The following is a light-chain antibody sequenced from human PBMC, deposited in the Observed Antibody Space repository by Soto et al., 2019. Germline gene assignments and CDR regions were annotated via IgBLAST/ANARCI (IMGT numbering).Light chain of an antibody. CDR2: EVT. J-gene: IGLJ1*01. CDR1: SSDVGGYYS. CDR3: SSYAGINNLAV. V-gene: IGLV2-8*01. Sequence: QSALTQPPSASGSPGQSVTISCTGTSSDVGGYYSVSWYQQHPGKAPKLMIYEVTKRPSGVPGRFSGSKSGSTASLTVSGLQAEDEADYYCSSYAGINNLAVFGTGTKLTVL.